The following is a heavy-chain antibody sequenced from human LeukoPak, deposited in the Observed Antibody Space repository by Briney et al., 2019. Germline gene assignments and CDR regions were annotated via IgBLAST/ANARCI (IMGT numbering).Heavy chain of an antibody. CDR2: IIPILGIA. V-gene: IGHV1-69*04. Sequence: SVKVSCKASGGTFSSYAISWVRQAPGQGLEWMGRIIPILGIANYAQKFQGRVTITVDKSTSTAYMELSSLRSEDTAVYYCARDLPYKVRGVITSGMDVWGQGTTVTVSS. CDR3: ARDLPYKVRGVITSGMDV. D-gene: IGHD3-10*01. J-gene: IGHJ6*02. CDR1: GGTFSSYA.